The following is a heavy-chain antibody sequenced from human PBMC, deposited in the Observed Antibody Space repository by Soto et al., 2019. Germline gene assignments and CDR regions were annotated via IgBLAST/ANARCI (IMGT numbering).Heavy chain of an antibody. Sequence: QVQLVQSGAEVKKPGASVKVSCKASGYTFTSYYMHWVRQAPGQGLEWMGIINPSGGSTSYAQKFQGSVTMIRDTSTSTVYTEVNSLRSEDTAGYYCATFTILGLDYWGQGTLVTVSS. CDR1: GYTFTSYY. J-gene: IGHJ4*02. CDR3: ATFTILGLDY. D-gene: IGHD3-3*01. CDR2: INPSGGST. V-gene: IGHV1-46*03.